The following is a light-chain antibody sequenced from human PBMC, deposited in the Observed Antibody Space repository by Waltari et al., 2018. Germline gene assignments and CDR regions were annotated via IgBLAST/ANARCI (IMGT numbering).Light chain of an antibody. Sequence: DIQMTQSPSTLPASVGDRVTITCRSSQSLSNWFAWYQQKPGKAPKVLFSKASTLESGVQSRFSGSGSGTEFTLTISSLQPDDFATYYWQQYRNLWTFGQGTKVEIK. CDR3: QQYRNLWT. J-gene: IGKJ1*01. V-gene: IGKV1-5*03. CDR2: KAS. CDR1: QSLSNW.